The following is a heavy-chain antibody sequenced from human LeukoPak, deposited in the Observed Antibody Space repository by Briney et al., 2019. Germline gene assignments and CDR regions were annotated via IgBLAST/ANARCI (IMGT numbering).Heavy chain of an antibody. Sequence: ASVKVSCKVSGYTLTELSMHWVRQAPGKGLEWMGGFDPEDGETIYAQKFQGRVTMTEDTSTDTAYMELSSLRSEDTAVYYCATDTVSYYDSSGYYYRDYWGQGTLVTVSS. J-gene: IGHJ4*02. CDR3: ATDTVSYYDSSGYYYRDY. V-gene: IGHV1-24*01. CDR2: FDPEDGET. D-gene: IGHD3-22*01. CDR1: GYTLTELS.